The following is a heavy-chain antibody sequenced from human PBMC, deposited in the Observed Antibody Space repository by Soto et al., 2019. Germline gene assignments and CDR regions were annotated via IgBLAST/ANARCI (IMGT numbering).Heavy chain of an antibody. Sequence: GASVKVSCKASGYTFTSYGISWVRQAPGQGLEWMGWISAIFGTANYAQKFQGRVTITADESTSTAYMELSSLRSEDTAVYYCAGPWNSSGYYYELYYYYGMDVWGQGTTVTVSS. J-gene: IGHJ6*02. D-gene: IGHD3-22*01. V-gene: IGHV1-69*13. CDR2: ISAIFGTA. CDR1: GYTFTSYG. CDR3: AGPWNSSGYYYELYYYYGMDV.